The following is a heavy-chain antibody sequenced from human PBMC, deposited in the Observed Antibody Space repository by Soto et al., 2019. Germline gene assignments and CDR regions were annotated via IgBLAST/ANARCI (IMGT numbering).Heavy chain of an antibody. D-gene: IGHD2-15*01. CDR2: SNPKSGVT. Sequence: QVLLVQSGAEVKKTGASVKVSCKASGYSFTDYYLHWVRQAPGQGLEWMGWSNPKSGVTKYAQKFQGRFTMSRDTSINTAYMELNRLRSDDTAVYFCAREWGTYCDYWGQGTLVTVSS. CDR3: AREWGTYCDY. CDR1: GYSFTDYY. V-gene: IGHV1-2*02. J-gene: IGHJ4*02.